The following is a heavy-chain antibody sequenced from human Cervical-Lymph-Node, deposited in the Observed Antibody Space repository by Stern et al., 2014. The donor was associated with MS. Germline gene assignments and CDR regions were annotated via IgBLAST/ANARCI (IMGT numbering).Heavy chain of an antibody. CDR2: NIPMFGTI. V-gene: IGHV1-69*01. D-gene: IGHD4-23*01. CDR3: ARDGRGNFFYFDL. J-gene: IGHJ2*01. Sequence: VQLVESGAELKTPGSSVRISCKASGGTFTSYAINWVRQAPGQGPEWMWGNIPMFGTINYAQNFQGRVTISADESTGTAYMELTRLTSEDTAVFYCARDGRGNFFYFDLWGRGTLVTVSS. CDR1: GGTFTSYA.